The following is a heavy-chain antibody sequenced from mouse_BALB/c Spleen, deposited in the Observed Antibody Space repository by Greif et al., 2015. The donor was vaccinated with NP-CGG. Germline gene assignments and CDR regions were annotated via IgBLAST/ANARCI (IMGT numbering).Heavy chain of an antibody. J-gene: IGHJ4*01. V-gene: IGHV2-6-2*01. D-gene: IGHD2-12*01. CDR3: ARHTLRRNAMDY. Sequence: QVQLQQSGPDLVAPSQSLSITCTVSGFSLTSYGVHWVRQPPGKGLEWLVVIWSDGSTTYNSALKSRLSISKDNSKSQVFLKMNSLQTDDTAMYYCARHTLRRNAMDYWGQGTSVTVSS. CDR1: GFSLTSYG. CDR2: IWSDGST.